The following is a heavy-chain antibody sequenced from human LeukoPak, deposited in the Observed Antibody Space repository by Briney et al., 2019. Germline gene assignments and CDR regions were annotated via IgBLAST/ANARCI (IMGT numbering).Heavy chain of an antibody. CDR1: GFTFTSSA. V-gene: IGHV1-58*01. CDR2: IVVGSGNT. J-gene: IGHJ5*02. D-gene: IGHD3-10*01. Sequence: SVKVSCKASGFTFTSSAVQWVRQARGQRLEWIGWIVVGSGNTNYAQKFQERVTITRDMSTNIAYMELSSLRSEDTAVYYCAAEGTYYYGSGNYENWFDPWGQGTLVTVSS. CDR3: AAEGTYYYGSGNYENWFDP.